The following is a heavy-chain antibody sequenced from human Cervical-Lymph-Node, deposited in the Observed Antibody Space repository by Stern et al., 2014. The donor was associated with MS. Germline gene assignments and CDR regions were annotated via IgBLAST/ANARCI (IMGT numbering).Heavy chain of an antibody. Sequence: VQLVESGAEVKKPGASVKVSCKASGYTFTSHYMHWVRQAPGQGLEWVGIINPSGDSASYAQKFQGRLTRTRDTSTSTVYMELSSLRSEDAAVYYCASGTGSKRPTGNYWGQGTLVTVSS. CDR2: INPSGDSA. V-gene: IGHV1-46*01. J-gene: IGHJ4*02. CDR3: ASGTGSKRPTGNY. CDR1: GYTFTSHY. D-gene: IGHD3/OR15-3a*01.